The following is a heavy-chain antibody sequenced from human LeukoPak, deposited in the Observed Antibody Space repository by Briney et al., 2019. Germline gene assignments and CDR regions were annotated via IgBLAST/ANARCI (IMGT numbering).Heavy chain of an antibody. V-gene: IGHV4-34*01. CDR1: GGSFSGYY. CDR3: ARGGRFLERPPLDY. CDR2: INHSGST. Sequence: SETLSLTCAVYGGSFSGYYWSWIRQPPGKGLEWIGEINHSGSTNYNPSLKSRVTIPVDTSKNQFSLKLSSVTAADTAVYYCARGGRFLERPPLDYWGQGTLVTVSS. J-gene: IGHJ4*02. D-gene: IGHD3-3*01.